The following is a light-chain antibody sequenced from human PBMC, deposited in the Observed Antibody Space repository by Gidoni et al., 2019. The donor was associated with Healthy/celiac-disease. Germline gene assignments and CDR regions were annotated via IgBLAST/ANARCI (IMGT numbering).Light chain of an antibody. J-gene: IGLJ1*01. Sequence: SYELTQPPSVSVSPGQTASIPCSGDKWGDKYACWYQQKPGQSPLLVIYQDSKRPSGIPERFSGSNSGNTATLTISGTQAMDEADYYCQAWDSSTENVFGTGTKVTV. CDR1: KWGDKY. CDR3: QAWDSSTENV. CDR2: QDS. V-gene: IGLV3-1*01.